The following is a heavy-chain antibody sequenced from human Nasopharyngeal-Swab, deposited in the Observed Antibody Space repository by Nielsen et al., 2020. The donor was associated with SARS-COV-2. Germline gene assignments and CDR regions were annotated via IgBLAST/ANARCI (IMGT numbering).Heavy chain of an antibody. CDR2: IYYSGST. D-gene: IGHD4-17*01. J-gene: IGHJ5*02. V-gene: IGHV4-39*01. CDR3: TRLGYGDSNWFDP. Sequence: PGKGLEWIGSIYYSGSTYYNPSLKSRVTISVDTSKNQFSLKLSSVTAADTAVYYCTRLGYGDSNWFDPWGQGTLVTVSS.